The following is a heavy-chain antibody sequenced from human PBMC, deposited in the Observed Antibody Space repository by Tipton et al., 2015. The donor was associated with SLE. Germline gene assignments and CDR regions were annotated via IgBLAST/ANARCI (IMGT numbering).Heavy chain of an antibody. V-gene: IGHV4-34*01. Sequence: LRLSCAVYDGSFSDYYWSWIRQPPGKGLEWIGEINHSGSTNYNPSLKSRVTISVDTSKNQFSLKLSSVTAADTAVYYCARGGLTYGYYYYMDVWGKGTTVTVSS. J-gene: IGHJ6*03. D-gene: IGHD2-21*02. CDR2: INHSGST. CDR3: ARGGLTYGYYYYMDV. CDR1: DGSFSDYY.